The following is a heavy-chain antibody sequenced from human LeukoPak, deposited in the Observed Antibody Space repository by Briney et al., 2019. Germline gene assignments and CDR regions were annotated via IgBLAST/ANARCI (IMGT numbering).Heavy chain of an antibody. D-gene: IGHD4/OR15-4a*01. V-gene: IGHV4-59*02. J-gene: IGHJ6*03. CDR2: IYNSGIT. CDR3: ARDHLPAGAPGYYMDV. CDR1: GGTVSSHF. Sequence: SETLSLTCTVSGGTVSSHFWSWIRQPPGKGLEWIGYIYNSGITNYNPSLKSRVTMSVDTSKNQFSLMLRSVTAADTAVYYCARDHLPAGAPGYYMDVWGKGTTVTVSS.